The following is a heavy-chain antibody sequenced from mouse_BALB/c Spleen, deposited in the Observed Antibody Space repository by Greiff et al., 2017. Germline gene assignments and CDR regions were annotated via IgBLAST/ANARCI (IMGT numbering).Heavy chain of an antibody. V-gene: IGHV3-8*02. CDR2: ISYSGST. D-gene: IGHD2-1*01. J-gene: IGHJ4*01. CDR3: ARSEGNYGEGAMDY. CDR1: GDSITSGY. Sequence: VQLKESGPSLVKPSQTLSLTCSVTGDSITSGYWNWIRKFPGNKLEYMGYISYSGSTYYNPSLKSRISITRDTSKNQYYLQLNSVTTEDTATYYCARSEGNYGEGAMDYWGQGTSVTVSS.